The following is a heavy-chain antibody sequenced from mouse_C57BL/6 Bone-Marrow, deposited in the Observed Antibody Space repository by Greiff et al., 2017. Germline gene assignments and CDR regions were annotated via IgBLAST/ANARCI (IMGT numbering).Heavy chain of an antibody. V-gene: IGHV5-6*01. J-gene: IGHJ3*01. Sequence: EVMLVESGGDLVKPGGSLKLSCAASGFTFSSYGMSWVRQTPDKRLEWVATISSGGSYTYYPDSVKGRFTISRDNAKNTLYLQMSSLKSEDTAMFYFARHHAGFAYWGQGTLVTVSA. CDR3: ARHHAGFAY. CDR1: GFTFSSYG. CDR2: ISSGGSYT.